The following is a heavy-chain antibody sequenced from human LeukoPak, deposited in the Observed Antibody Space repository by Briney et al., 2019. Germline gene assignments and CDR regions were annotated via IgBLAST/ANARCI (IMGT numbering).Heavy chain of an antibody. CDR1: GFTFSSYS. CDR2: ISYDGSNK. V-gene: IGHV3-30*03. D-gene: IGHD1-26*01. J-gene: IGHJ4*01. CDR3: ARDRFSGSYYVDY. Sequence: GGSLRLSCAASGFTFSSYSMNWVRQAPGKGLEWVAVISYDGSNKYYADSVKGRFTISRDNSKNTLYLQMNSLRAEDTAVYYCARDRFSGSYYVDYXXXXTLVTVSS.